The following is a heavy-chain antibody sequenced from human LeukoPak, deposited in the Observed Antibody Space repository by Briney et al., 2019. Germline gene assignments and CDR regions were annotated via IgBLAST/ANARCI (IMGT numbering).Heavy chain of an antibody. CDR1: GGSIGTYY. V-gene: IGHV4-59*01. CDR3: ARAYASGSYTLDF. Sequence: SETLSLTCTVSGGSIGTYYWSWIRQPPGKGLDWIGYIYYNGWTNYNPSLKSRVTISVDTSNNQFSLKLSSVTAADTAVYYCARAYASGSYTLDFWGQGTLVSVSS. J-gene: IGHJ4*02. CDR2: IYYNGWT. D-gene: IGHD3-10*01.